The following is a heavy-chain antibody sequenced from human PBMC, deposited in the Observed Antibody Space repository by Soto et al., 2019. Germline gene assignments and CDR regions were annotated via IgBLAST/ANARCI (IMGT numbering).Heavy chain of an antibody. Sequence: EPLSVTCTASGVCITSYFWSWIRQTPGKGLDWIGSISFSGATYSNPSLNGRAALSVDTSENHLSLTLNSVTSADTAVYFCARDRRDGYKRYFDFWGQGNQVTVSS. V-gene: IGHV4-59*01. J-gene: IGHJ4*02. CDR3: ARDRRDGYKRYFDF. D-gene: IGHD5-12*01. CDR1: GVCITSYF. CDR2: ISFSGAT.